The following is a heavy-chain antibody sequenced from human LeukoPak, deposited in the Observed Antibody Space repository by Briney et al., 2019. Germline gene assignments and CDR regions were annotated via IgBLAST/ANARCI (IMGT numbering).Heavy chain of an antibody. CDR2: MNPNSGNT. V-gene: IGHV1-8*01. CDR1: GYTFTSYD. J-gene: IGHJ1*01. CDR3: ARGRRGYSNYSESSPAEYFQH. D-gene: IGHD5-18*01. Sequence: ASVKVSCKASGYTFTSYDISWVRQATGQGLEWMGWMNPNSGNTGYAQKFQGRVTMTRNTSISTAYMELSRLRSEDTAVYYCARGRRGYSNYSESSPAEYFQHWGQGTLVTVSS.